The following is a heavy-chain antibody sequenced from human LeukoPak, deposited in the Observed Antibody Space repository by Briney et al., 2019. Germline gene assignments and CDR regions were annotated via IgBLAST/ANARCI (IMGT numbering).Heavy chain of an antibody. D-gene: IGHD1-26*01. CDR1: GFTFSSYW. J-gene: IGHJ3*02. Sequence: HPGGSLRLSCAASGFTFSSYWMHWVRQAPGKGLVWVSRINSDGSSTRYADSVKSRFTISRDNAKNTLYLQMNSLRAEDTAVYYCAREGYSGSYDAFDIWGQGTMVTVSS. V-gene: IGHV3-74*01. CDR2: INSDGSST. CDR3: AREGYSGSYDAFDI.